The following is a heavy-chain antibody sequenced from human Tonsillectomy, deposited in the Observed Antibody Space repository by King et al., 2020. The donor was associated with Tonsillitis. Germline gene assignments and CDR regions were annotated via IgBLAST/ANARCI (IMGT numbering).Heavy chain of an antibody. CDR2: ISYDGSNK. D-gene: IGHD6-19*01. CDR1: GFTFSSYG. Sequence: QVQLVESGGGVVQPGRSLRLSCAASGFTFSSYGMHWVRQAPGKGLEWVAVISYDGSNKYYADSVKGRFTISRDNSKNTLYLQMNSLRAEDTAVYYCAKDLLAVAGKGDLWGRSPLVTVSS. V-gene: IGHV3-30*18. CDR3: AKDLLAVAGKGDL. J-gene: IGHJ2*01.